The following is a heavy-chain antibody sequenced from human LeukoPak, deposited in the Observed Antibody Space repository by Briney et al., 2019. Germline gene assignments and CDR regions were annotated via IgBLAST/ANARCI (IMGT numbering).Heavy chain of an antibody. D-gene: IGHD6-13*01. J-gene: IGHJ5*02. CDR2: IYYSGST. CDR3: AREGMIAAAMKAENKINWFDP. V-gene: IGHV4-39*07. Sequence: SETLSLTCTVSGGSISSSSYYWGWIRQPPGKGLEWTGSIYYSGSTYYNPSLKSRVTISVDTSKNQFSLKLSSVTAADTAVYYCAREGMIAAAMKAENKINWFDPWGQGTLVTVSS. CDR1: GGSISSSSYY.